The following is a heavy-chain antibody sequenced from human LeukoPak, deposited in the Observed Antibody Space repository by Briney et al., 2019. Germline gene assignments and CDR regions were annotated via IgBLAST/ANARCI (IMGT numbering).Heavy chain of an antibody. V-gene: IGHV4-59*08. Sequence: PSETLSLTCTVSGGSISSYYWSWIRQPPGKGLEWIGYIYFIGSTNYNPSLKSRVTMSVDTSKNQFSLKLSSVTAADTAVYYCARWTAAWFDPWGQGTLVTVSS. D-gene: IGHD3/OR15-3a*01. J-gene: IGHJ5*02. CDR1: GGSISSYY. CDR3: ARWTAAWFDP. CDR2: IYFIGST.